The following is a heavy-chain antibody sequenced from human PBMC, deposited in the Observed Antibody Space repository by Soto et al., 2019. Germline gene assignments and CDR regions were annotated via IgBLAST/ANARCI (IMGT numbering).Heavy chain of an antibody. J-gene: IGHJ5*02. V-gene: IGHV4-39*01. CDR3: AGRWSGYRNWFDP. Sequence: SETLSLTCTVSGVSISSSSFYWVLIRQPPGKGLEWIGSIYYSGSTYYNPSLKSRVTISVDTSKNQFSLKLSSVTAADTAVYYCAGRWSGYRNWFDPWGRGTLVTVS. D-gene: IGHD3-3*01. CDR1: GVSISSSSFY. CDR2: IYYSGST.